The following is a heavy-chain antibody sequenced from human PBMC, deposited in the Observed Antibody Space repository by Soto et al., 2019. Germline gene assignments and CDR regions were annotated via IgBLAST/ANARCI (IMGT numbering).Heavy chain of an antibody. V-gene: IGHV3-23*01. D-gene: IGHD4-17*01. CDR2: ISGSGGST. Sequence: EVQLLESGGGLVQPGGSLRLSCAASGFTFSSYAMSWVRQAPGKGLGWVSAISGSGGSTYYADSVKGRFTISRDNSKNTLYLQMNSLRAEDTAVYYCAKGNDYGDYFSGYWGQGTLVTVSS. J-gene: IGHJ4*02. CDR3: AKGNDYGDYFSGY. CDR1: GFTFSSYA.